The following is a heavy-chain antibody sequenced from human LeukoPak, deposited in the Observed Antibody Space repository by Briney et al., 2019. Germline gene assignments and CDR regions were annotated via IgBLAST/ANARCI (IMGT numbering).Heavy chain of an antibody. Sequence: ASVKVSCKASGYTFTGYYMHWVRQAPGQGLEWMGWINPNSGGTNYAQKFQGRVTMTRDTSISTAYMELSSLRSEDTAVYYCARTSGYDAFDIWGQGTMVTVSS. CDR2: INPNSGGT. J-gene: IGHJ3*02. D-gene: IGHD5-12*01. V-gene: IGHV1-2*02. CDR1: GYTFTGYY. CDR3: ARTSGYDAFDI.